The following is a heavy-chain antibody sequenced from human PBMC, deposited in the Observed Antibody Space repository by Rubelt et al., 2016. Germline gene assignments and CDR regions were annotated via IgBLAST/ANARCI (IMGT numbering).Heavy chain of an antibody. CDR1: GFTFSTYG. Sequence: VQLVESGGGLVQPGGSLRLSCAASGFTFSTYGIHWVRQAPGKGLEWVAVISYDGSNKYYADSVKGRFTISRDNSKNTLYLQMSSLRADDTALYYCVRAPGTTVRFGFNPWGQGTLVTVSS. D-gene: IGHD1-7*01. CDR3: VRAPGTTVRFGFNP. V-gene: IGHV3-30*04. CDR2: ISYDGSNK. J-gene: IGHJ5*02.